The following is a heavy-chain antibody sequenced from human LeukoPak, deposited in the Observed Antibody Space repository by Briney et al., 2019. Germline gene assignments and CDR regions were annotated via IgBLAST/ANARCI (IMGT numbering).Heavy chain of an antibody. D-gene: IGHD3-3*01. J-gene: IGHJ4*01. CDR2: IWYDGSNK. V-gene: IGHV3-33*03. Sequence: VGSLRLSSAASGFTFSSYWMSWVRQAPGKGLEWVAVIWYDGSNKYYAESVKGRFTISRDNSKNTMYLQMSSLRAEDTAVYYCAKGAYLRYLEWLWANWGQGTMVTVSS. CDR3: AKGAYLRYLEWLWAN. CDR1: GFTFSSYW.